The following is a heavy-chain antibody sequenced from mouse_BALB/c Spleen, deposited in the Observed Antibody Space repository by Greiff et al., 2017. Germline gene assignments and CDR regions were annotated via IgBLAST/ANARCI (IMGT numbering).Heavy chain of an antibody. V-gene: IGHV14-3*02. CDR1: GFNIKDTY. CDR3: ASGEDPFAY. Sequence: VHVKQSGAELVKPGASVKLSCTASGFNIKDTYMHWVKQRPEQGLEWIGRIDPANGNTKYDPKFQGKATITADTSSNTAYLQLSSLTSEDTAVYYCASGEDPFAYWGQGTLVTVSA. CDR2: IDPANGNT. J-gene: IGHJ3*01.